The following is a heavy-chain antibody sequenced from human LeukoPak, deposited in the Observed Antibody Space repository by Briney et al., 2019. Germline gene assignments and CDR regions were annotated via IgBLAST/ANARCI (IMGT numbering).Heavy chain of an antibody. D-gene: IGHD3-10*01. V-gene: IGHV3-30*18. CDR2: TSSDGSKT. J-gene: IGHJ4*02. CDR1: GFTFSTYA. Sequence: GGSLRLSCAASGFTFSTYAMSWVRQAPGKGLEWVAVTSSDGSKTDYADSVKGRFTISRDNSKNTLFLQMNSLRAEDTAVYYCAKKSPGTYYAPPDYWGQGTLVTVSS. CDR3: AKKSPGTYYAPPDY.